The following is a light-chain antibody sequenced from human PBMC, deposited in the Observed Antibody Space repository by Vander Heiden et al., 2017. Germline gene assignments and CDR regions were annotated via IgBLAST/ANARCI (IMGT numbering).Light chain of an antibody. Sequence: DIVMTQTPLSMSATLGPPASISCNSSPSLLHSDGKTYLYWLLQKQGQALLLLFYEVFHRFSVFPDRFSGSWAGTDFTLKISRVDAEVVVFYYCMQTIQLRTFGQGTKVEIK. CDR3: MQTIQLRT. J-gene: IGKJ1*01. CDR2: EVF. V-gene: IGKV2D-29*01. CDR1: PSLLHSDGKTY.